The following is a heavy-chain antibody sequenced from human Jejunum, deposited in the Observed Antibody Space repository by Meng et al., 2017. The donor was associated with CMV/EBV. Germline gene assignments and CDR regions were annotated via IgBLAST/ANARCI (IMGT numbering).Heavy chain of an antibody. Sequence: FTFSDHYMDWVRQTPGKGLEWVGRTRNKANRHTTEYAASVKGRFTISRDDSKNSMYLQMNSLKTEDTAVYYCARAQSTNYESIDYWGQGTLVTVSS. J-gene: IGHJ4*02. CDR1: FTFSDHY. D-gene: IGHD1-7*01. CDR3: ARAQSTNYESIDY. CDR2: TRNKANRHTT. V-gene: IGHV3-72*01.